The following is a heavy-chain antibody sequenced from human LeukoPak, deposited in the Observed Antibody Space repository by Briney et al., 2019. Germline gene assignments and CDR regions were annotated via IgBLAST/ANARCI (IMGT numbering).Heavy chain of an antibody. J-gene: IGHJ6*03. CDR1: GYTFSNNY. D-gene: IGHD6-13*01. CDR2: INPNSGGT. Sequence: ASVKVSCKTSGYTFSNNYIHWVRQAPGQGLEWMGWINPNSGGTNYAQKFQGRVTMTRDTSISTAYMELRGLRSDDTAVYHCATGGELIAAVGDPYYYYYMDVWGKGTTVTISS. V-gene: IGHV1-2*02. CDR3: ATGGELIAAVGDPYYYYYMDV.